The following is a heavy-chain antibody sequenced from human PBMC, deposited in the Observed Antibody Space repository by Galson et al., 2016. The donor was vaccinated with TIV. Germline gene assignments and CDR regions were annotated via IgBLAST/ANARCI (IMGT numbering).Heavy chain of an antibody. CDR3: TRSVAVAGTEYFQP. CDR2: INTHTGNP. D-gene: IGHD6-19*01. J-gene: IGHJ1*01. CDR1: GSIFSTYT. V-gene: IGHV7-4-1*04. Sequence: SVKVSCKASGSIFSTYTIFWVRQAPGQGLEWMGWINTHTGNPTYAKGFTGRFVFYLDTPVSMAYLQIRSLKAEDTAVYYCTRSVAVAGTEYFQPWGQGTLVTVSS.